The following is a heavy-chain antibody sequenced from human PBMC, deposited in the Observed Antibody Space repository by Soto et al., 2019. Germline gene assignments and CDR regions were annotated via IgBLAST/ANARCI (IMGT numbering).Heavy chain of an antibody. D-gene: IGHD5-12*01. CDR3: ASALGCYDYGYFDY. J-gene: IGHJ4*02. CDR1: GGSISSSSYY. Sequence: SETLSLTCTVSGGSISSSSYYWGWIRQPPGKGLEWIGSIYYSGSTNYNPSLKSRVTISVDTSKNQFSLKLSSVTAADTAVYYCASALGCYDYGYFDYWGQGTLVTVSS. V-gene: IGHV4-39*01. CDR2: IYYSGST.